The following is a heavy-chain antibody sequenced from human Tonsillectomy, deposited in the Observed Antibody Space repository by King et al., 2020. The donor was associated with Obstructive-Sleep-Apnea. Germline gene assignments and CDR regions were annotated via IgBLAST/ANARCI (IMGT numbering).Heavy chain of an antibody. J-gene: IGHJ4*02. D-gene: IGHD1-26*01. Sequence: QLVQSGGTLVQPGGSLRLSCAASGFPFSSYSMNWVRQAPGKGLEWIAYMSGSSGTIYYADSVKSRFTISRDNGKNSLYLQMSSLRDDDTAVYFCARVRGRFPHWGQGTLVTVSS. CDR1: GFPFSSYS. V-gene: IGHV3-48*02. CDR2: MSGSSGTI. CDR3: ARVRGRFPH.